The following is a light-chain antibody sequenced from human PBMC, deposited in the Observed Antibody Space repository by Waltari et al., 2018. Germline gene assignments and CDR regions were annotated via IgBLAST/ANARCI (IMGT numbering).Light chain of an antibody. CDR2: NDY. J-gene: IGLJ1*01. Sequence: QSVLTQPPSASGTPGQRVALPCSGSTSNIGTNTVAWYQQLPGTAPKLLIYNDYQRPVRGPDRVSGAKSGTSASLAISGLQSEDEAEYYCAAWDGSLNGQVFGTGTKLTVL. V-gene: IGLV1-44*01. CDR1: TSNIGTNT. CDR3: AAWDGSLNGQV.